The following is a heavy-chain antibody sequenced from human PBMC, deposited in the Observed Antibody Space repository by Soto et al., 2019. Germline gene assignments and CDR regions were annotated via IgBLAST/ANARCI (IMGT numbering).Heavy chain of an antibody. D-gene: IGHD6-6*01. CDR1: GGSFSGYY. J-gene: IGHJ6*02. Sequence: SETLSLTWAVYGGSFSGYYWIWIRQPPGKGLEWIGEINHSGSTNYNPSLKSRVTISVDTSKNQFSLKLSSVTAADTAVYYCARPNARSIQGVWGQGTTVTVSS. CDR2: INHSGST. V-gene: IGHV4-34*01. CDR3: ARPNARSIQGV.